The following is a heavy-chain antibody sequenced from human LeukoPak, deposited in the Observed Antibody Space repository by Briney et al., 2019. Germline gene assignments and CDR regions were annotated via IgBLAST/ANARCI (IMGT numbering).Heavy chain of an antibody. V-gene: IGHV4-30-2*01. CDR1: GGSISSGGYS. CDR2: IYHSGST. J-gene: IGHJ4*02. CDR3: ARLMTSCSSTSCYDY. D-gene: IGHD2-2*01. Sequence: SETLSLTCAVSGGSISSGGYSWSWIRQPPGKGLEWIGYIYHSGSTYYNPSLKSRVTISVDTSKNQFSLKLSSVTAADTAVYYCARLMTSCSSTSCYDYWGQGTLVTVSS.